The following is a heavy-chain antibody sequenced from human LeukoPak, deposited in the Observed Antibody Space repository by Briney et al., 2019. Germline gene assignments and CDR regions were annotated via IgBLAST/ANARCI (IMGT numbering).Heavy chain of an antibody. V-gene: IGHV3-30-3*01. D-gene: IGHD1-26*01. J-gene: IGHJ4*02. CDR1: GFTFSSYA. Sequence: PGRSLRLSCAASGFTFSSYAMHWVRQAPGKGLEWVAVISYDGSNKYYADSVKGRFTISRDNSKNTLYLQMNSLRAEDTAVYYCARDMGYSGSWPGYFDYWGQGVLVTVSS. CDR3: ARDMGYSGSWPGYFDY. CDR2: ISYDGSNK.